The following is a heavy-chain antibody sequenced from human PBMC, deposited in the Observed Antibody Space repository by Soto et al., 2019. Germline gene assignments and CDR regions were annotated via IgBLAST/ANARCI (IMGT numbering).Heavy chain of an antibody. V-gene: IGHV1-18*04. CDR1: GYTFTSYG. Sequence: QVQLVQSGAEVKKPGASVKVSCKASGYTFTSYGISWVRQAPGQGLEWMGWISAYNGNTNYAQKLQGRVTMTTDTSTSTAYMELRSLRSDDTAVYYCAREVRDYYDSSGYYPRDYYYGMDVWGQGTTVTVSS. CDR3: AREVRDYYDSSGYYPRDYYYGMDV. CDR2: ISAYNGNT. J-gene: IGHJ6*02. D-gene: IGHD3-22*01.